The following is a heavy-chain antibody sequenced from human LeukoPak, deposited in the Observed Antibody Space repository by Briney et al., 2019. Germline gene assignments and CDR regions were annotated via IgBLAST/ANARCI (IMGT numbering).Heavy chain of an antibody. V-gene: IGHV3-53*01. J-gene: IGHJ3*02. D-gene: IGHD6-6*01. CDR1: GFTVSSNY. CDR2: IYSGGST. Sequence: PGGSLRLSCAASGFTVSSNYMSWVRQAPGEGLEWVSVIYSGGSTYYADSVKGRFTISRDNSKNTLYLQMNSLRAEDTAVYYCARDFMPARAFDIWGQGTMVTVSS. CDR3: ARDFMPARAFDI.